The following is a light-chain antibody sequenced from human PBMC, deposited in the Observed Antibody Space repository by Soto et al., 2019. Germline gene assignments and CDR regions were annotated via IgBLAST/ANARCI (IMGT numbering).Light chain of an antibody. V-gene: IGKV1-33*01. J-gene: IGKJ2*01. Sequence: DIQMTQSPSSLSASVGDRVTITCQASQDITNYLNWLQLKPGKAPKVLIYDASNLQTGVPSRFSGTGSGTHFSFTISSLQPEDIATYYCQQYDSFPYTFGQGTKLEIK. CDR2: DAS. CDR3: QQYDSFPYT. CDR1: QDITNY.